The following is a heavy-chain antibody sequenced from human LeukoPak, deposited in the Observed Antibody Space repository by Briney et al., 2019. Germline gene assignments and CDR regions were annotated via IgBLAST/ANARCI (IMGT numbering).Heavy chain of an antibody. Sequence: PGGSLRLSCAASGFTFSSYSMNWVRQAPGKGLEWVSSISSSSSYIYYADSVKGRFTISRDNAKNSLYLQMNSLRAEDTAVYYCAREAGPSGAFDIWGQGTMVTVSS. CDR3: AREAGPSGAFDI. D-gene: IGHD6-19*01. CDR2: ISSSSSYI. V-gene: IGHV3-21*01. J-gene: IGHJ3*02. CDR1: GFTFSSYS.